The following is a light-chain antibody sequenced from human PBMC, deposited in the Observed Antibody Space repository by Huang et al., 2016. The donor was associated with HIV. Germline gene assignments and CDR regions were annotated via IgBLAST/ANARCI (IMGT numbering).Light chain of an antibody. J-gene: IGKJ2*01. Sequence: DIVMTQSPDSLAVSLGERATINCKSSQSLLYNSNHKNDLAWYQQKPGHPPKLLIYWASTRESGVPDRFTGSGSGTVFTLTISSLQAEDVAVYYCQQYYNTPLTFGQGTKLEIK. CDR2: WAS. V-gene: IGKV4-1*01. CDR1: QSLLYNSNHKND. CDR3: QQYYNTPLT.